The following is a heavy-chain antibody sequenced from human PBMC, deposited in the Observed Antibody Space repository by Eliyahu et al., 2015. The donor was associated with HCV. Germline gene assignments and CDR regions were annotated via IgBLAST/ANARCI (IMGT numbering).Heavy chain of an antibody. V-gene: IGHV3-15*01. CDR1: GFTFSXAW. D-gene: IGHD1-26*01. CDR2: IKSKTDGGTT. Sequence: EVQLVESGGGLVKPGGXLRLSCXASGFTFSXAWMSWVRQXPGKGLEWVGRIKSKTDGGTTDYAAPVKGRFTISRDDSKNTLYLQMNSLKTEDTAVYYCTWDDVGATSFGDYWGQGTLVTVSS. CDR3: TWDDVGATSFGDY. J-gene: IGHJ4*02.